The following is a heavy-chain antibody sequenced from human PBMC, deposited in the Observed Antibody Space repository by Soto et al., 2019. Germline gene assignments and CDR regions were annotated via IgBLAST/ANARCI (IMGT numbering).Heavy chain of an antibody. CDR1: GYTFTSYG. CDR3: ARGRYGDY. V-gene: IGHV1-18*01. D-gene: IGHD1-1*01. Sequence: QVHLVQSGAEVEKPGASVKVSCKASGYTFTSYGITWVRQAPGQGLEWMGWISAHNGNTDYAQKLQGRVIVTRDTSTSTAYMELRSQRSDDTAVYYCARGRYGDYWGQGALVTVSS. J-gene: IGHJ4*02. CDR2: ISAHNGNT.